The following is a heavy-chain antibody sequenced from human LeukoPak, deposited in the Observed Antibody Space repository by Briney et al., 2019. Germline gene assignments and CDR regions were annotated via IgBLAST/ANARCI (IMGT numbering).Heavy chain of an antibody. Sequence: WASVTVSCKASGYTFTSYGISWVRQAPGQGLEWMGWISAYNGNTNYAQKLQGRVTMTTDTSTSTAYMELRSLRSDDTAVYYCARTPFTVTRTYYGMDVWGQGTTVTVSS. J-gene: IGHJ6*02. D-gene: IGHD4-17*01. V-gene: IGHV1-18*01. CDR1: GYTFTSYG. CDR2: ISAYNGNT. CDR3: ARTPFTVTRTYYGMDV.